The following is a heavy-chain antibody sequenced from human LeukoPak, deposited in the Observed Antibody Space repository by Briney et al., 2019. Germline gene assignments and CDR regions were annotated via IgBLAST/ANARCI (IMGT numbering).Heavy chain of an antibody. D-gene: IGHD3-10*01. CDR3: AADFPSVD. V-gene: IGHV3-53*01. CDR1: GFTVSSNY. J-gene: IGHJ4*02. CDR2: IYSGGST. Sequence: QPGGSLRLSCAASGFTVSSNYMSWVRQAPGKGLEWVSIIYSGGSTYYADSVKGRFTISRDDSKNTLYLQMNSLRAEDTAVYYCAADFPSVDWGQGTVVTVSS.